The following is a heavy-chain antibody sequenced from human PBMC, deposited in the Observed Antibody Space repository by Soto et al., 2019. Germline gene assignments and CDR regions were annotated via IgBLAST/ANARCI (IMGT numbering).Heavy chain of an antibody. CDR1: GFTFSSCT. V-gene: IGHV3-21*01. CDR3: SGCSGGACHQNYGMDV. J-gene: IGHJ6*02. D-gene: IGHD2-15*01. Sequence: EVPLVESGGGLVQPGGSLRLSCAVSGFTFSSCTMNWVRQAPGKGLEWVSSISPSTSHIYYADSVKGRFTISRDNAKNSLFLQMNSLRAEDTAVYYCSGCSGGACHQNYGMDVWGQWTTVTVSS. CDR2: ISPSTSHI.